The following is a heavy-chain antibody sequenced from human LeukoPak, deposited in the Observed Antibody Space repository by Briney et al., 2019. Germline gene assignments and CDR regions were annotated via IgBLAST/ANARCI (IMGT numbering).Heavy chain of an antibody. Sequence: GGSLRLSCAASGFTFSMSWMTWVRQAPGKGLEWVASINGHGSEIHYVDSVKGRFTISRDNANDSLYLQMNSLRAEDTAVYYCARDHMYYYDSSGYYYVENFDYWGQGTLVTVSS. CDR1: GFTFSMSW. J-gene: IGHJ4*02. CDR2: INGHGSEI. D-gene: IGHD3-22*01. CDR3: ARDHMYYYDSSGYYYVENFDY. V-gene: IGHV3-7*01.